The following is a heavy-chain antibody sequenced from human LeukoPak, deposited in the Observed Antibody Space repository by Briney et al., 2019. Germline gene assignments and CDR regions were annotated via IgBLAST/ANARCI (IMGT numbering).Heavy chain of an antibody. D-gene: IGHD3-9*01. V-gene: IGHV4-34*01. CDR1: GGSFSDYY. CDR2: INHSGGT. Sequence: SETLSLTCAVYGGSFSDYYWSWIRQPPGKGLDWIGEINHSGGTNYNPSLKSRVTMSVDTSKNQFSLKLSSVTAADTAVYYCARDTYDILTGYYTGQHPWGQGTLVTVSS. J-gene: IGHJ5*02. CDR3: ARDTYDILTGYYTGQHP.